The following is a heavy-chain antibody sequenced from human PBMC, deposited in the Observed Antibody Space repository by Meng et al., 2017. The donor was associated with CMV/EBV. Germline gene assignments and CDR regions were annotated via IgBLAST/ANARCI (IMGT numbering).Heavy chain of an antibody. J-gene: IGHJ4*02. CDR3: ARGYYCSSTSCANFDY. D-gene: IGHD2-2*01. CDR2: INHSGST. Sequence: GSLRLSCAVYGGSFSGYYWSWIRQPPGKGLEWIGEINHSGSTNYNPSLKSRVTISVDTSKNQFSLKLSSVTAADTAVYYCARGYYCSSTSCANFDYWGQGTLVTVSS. V-gene: IGHV4-34*01. CDR1: GGSFSGYY.